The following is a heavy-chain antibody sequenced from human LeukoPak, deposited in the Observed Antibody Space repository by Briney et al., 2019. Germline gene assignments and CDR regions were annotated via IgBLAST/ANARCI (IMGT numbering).Heavy chain of an antibody. V-gene: IGHV4-34*01. J-gene: IGHJ4*02. CDR1: GGSISSYY. CDR3: ARRLGYDSFDY. Sequence: SETLSLTCTVSGGSISSYYWSWIRQPPGKGLEWIGEINHSGSTNYNPSLKSRVTISVDTSKNQFSLKLNSVTAADTAVYYCARRLGYDSFDYWGQGTLVTVSS. CDR2: INHSGST. D-gene: IGHD3-3*01.